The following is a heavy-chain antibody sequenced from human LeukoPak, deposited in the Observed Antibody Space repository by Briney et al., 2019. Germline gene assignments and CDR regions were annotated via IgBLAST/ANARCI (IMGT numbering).Heavy chain of an antibody. J-gene: IGHJ6*03. CDR2: IYYSGSI. D-gene: IGHD3-22*01. V-gene: IGHV4-59*11. Sequence: SETLSLTCTVSGGSISSHHWSWIRQPPGKGLEWIGYIYYSGSINYNPSLKSRVAISVDTSKNQFSLKLSSVTAADTAVYYCARTNYYDSSGYRYYYYYYYMDVWGKGTTVTVSS. CDR1: GGSISSHH. CDR3: ARTNYYDSSGYRYYYYYYYMDV.